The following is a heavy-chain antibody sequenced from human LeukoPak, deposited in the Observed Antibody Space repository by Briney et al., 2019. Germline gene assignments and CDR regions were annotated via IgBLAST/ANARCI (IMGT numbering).Heavy chain of an antibody. V-gene: IGHV3-30-3*01. CDR1: GFIFSSYA. D-gene: IGHD5-24*01. J-gene: IGHJ4*02. CDR3: ASALRAVEGDY. Sequence: PGGSLRLSCAASGFIFSSYAMHWVRQAPGKGLEWVAVISYDGSNKYYADSVKGRFTISRDNSKNTLHLQMNSLRVEDTAVYYCASALRAVEGDYWGQGTLVTVSS. CDR2: ISYDGSNK.